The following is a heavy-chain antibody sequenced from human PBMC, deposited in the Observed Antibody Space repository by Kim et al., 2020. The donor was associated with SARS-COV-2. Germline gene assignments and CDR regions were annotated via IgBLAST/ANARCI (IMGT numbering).Heavy chain of an antibody. Sequence: GGSLRLSCTASGFTLGDYALSWFRQAPGKGLEWVGFIRSRAYDETTEYAASVKGRFTISRDDSKSIAYLQMNSLKTEDTAVYFCARIPTTTMWFGEFLWGQGTLVTVSS. CDR3: ARIPTTTMWFGEFL. J-gene: IGHJ4*02. V-gene: IGHV3-49*03. CDR1: GFTLGDYA. CDR2: IRSRAYDETT. D-gene: IGHD3-10*01.